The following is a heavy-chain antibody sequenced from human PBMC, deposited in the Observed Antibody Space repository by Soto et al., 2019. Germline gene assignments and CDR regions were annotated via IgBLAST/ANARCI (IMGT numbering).Heavy chain of an antibody. D-gene: IGHD3-22*01. CDR3: ARGAIVVVITHYHYYGMDV. CDR2: INHSGST. J-gene: IGHJ6*02. Sequence: KTSETLSLTCAVYGGSFSGYYWSWIRQPPGKGLEWIGEINHSGSTNYNPSLKSRVTISVDTSKNQFSLKLSSVTAADTAVYYCARGAIVVVITHYHYYGMDVWGQGTTVTVSS. V-gene: IGHV4-34*01. CDR1: GGSFSGYY.